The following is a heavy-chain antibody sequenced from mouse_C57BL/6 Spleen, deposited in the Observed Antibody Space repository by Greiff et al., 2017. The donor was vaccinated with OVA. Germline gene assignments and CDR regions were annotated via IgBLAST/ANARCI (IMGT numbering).Heavy chain of an antibody. J-gene: IGHJ2*01. Sequence: VQLQQPGAELVMPGASVKLSCKASGYTFTSYWMHWVKQRPGQGLEWIGEIDPSDSYTNYNQKFKGKSTLTVDKSSSTAYMQLSSLTSEDSAVYYCARTNGYYVAYWGQGTTLTVSS. CDR2: IDPSDSYT. CDR1: GYTFTSYW. D-gene: IGHD2-2*01. CDR3: ARTNGYYVAY. V-gene: IGHV1-69*01.